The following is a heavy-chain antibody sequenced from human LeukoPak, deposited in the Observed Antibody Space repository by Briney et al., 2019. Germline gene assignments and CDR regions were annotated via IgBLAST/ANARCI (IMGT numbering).Heavy chain of an antibody. V-gene: IGHV3-48*03. CDR1: GFTFSSYA. CDR3: AELGITMIGGV. J-gene: IGHJ6*04. CDR2: ISSSGSTI. D-gene: IGHD3-10*02. Sequence: GGSLRLSCAASGFTFSSYAMGWVRQAPGKGLEWVSYISSSGSTIYYADSVKGRFTISRDNAKNSLYLQMNSLRAEDTAVYYCAELGITMIGGVWGKGTTVTISS.